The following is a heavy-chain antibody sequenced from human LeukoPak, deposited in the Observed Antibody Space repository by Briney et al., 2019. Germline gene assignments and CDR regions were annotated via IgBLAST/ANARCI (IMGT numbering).Heavy chain of an antibody. V-gene: IGHV4-61*02. CDR3: ARTYYYDSSGYYSLDY. D-gene: IGHD3-22*01. Sequence: SETLSLTCTVSVGSISSGSYYWSWIRQPAGKGLEWIGRIFTSGSTNYNPSIKSRVTISVDTSKNQFSLKLSSVTAADTAVYYCARTYYYDSSGYYSLDYWGQGTLVTVSS. CDR1: VGSISSGSYY. CDR2: IFTSGST. J-gene: IGHJ4*02.